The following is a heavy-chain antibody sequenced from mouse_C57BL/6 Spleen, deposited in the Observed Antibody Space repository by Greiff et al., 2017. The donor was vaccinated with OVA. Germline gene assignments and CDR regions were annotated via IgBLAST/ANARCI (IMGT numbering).Heavy chain of an antibody. CDR1: GFTFSDYG. V-gene: IGHV5-17*01. J-gene: IGHJ4*01. CDR2: ISSGSSTI. Sequence: EVKVVESGGGLVKPGGSLKLSCAASGFTFSDYGMHWVRQAPEKGLEWVAYISSGSSTIYYADTVKGRFTISRDNAKNTLFLQMTSLRSEDTAMYYCARRKIGYYYAMDYWGQGTSVTVSS. CDR3: ARRKIGYYYAMDY. D-gene: IGHD2-14*01.